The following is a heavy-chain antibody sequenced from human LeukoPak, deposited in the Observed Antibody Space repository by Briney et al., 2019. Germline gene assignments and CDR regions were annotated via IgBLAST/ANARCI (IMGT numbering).Heavy chain of an antibody. Sequence: ASVKVSCKASGYTFTSYGISWVRQAPGQGLEWMGWISAYNGNTNYAQKLQGRVTMTTDTSTSTAYMELRSLRSDDTAVYYCARVSEYSSGWYFAYHYYGMDVWGQGTTVTVSS. CDR2: ISAYNGNT. CDR1: GYTFTSYG. CDR3: ARVSEYSSGWYFAYHYYGMDV. D-gene: IGHD6-19*01. J-gene: IGHJ6*02. V-gene: IGHV1-18*01.